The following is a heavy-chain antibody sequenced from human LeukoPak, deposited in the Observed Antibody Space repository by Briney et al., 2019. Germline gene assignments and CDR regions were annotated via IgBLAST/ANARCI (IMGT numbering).Heavy chain of an antibody. J-gene: IGHJ4*02. Sequence: GGSLRLSCAASGFTFSSYAMHWVRQAPGKGLEWVAVISYDGSNKYYADSVKGRFTISRDNSKNTLYLQMNSLRAEDTAVYYCAKIYQYCSGGSCYGAYFDYWGQGTLVTVSS. V-gene: IGHV3-30*04. D-gene: IGHD2-15*01. CDR2: ISYDGSNK. CDR1: GFTFSSYA. CDR3: AKIYQYCSGGSCYGAYFDY.